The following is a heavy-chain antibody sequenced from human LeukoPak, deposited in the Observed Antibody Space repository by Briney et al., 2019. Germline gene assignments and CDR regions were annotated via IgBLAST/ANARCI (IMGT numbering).Heavy chain of an antibody. Sequence: SETLSLTCTVSGGSISNHHWSWIRQPAGKGLEWIGQIHTSGSTNYNPPLKSRVTVSIDTPENQLSLTIRSVTAADTAIYYCARRHISSGWSFDYWGQGTLVTVSS. J-gene: IGHJ4*02. CDR1: GGSISNHH. V-gene: IGHV4-4*07. D-gene: IGHD6-19*01. CDR3: ARRHISSGWSFDY. CDR2: IHTSGST.